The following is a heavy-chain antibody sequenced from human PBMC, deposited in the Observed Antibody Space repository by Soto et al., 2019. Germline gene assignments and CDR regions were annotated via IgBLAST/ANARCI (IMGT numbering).Heavy chain of an antibody. J-gene: IGHJ4*02. D-gene: IGHD2-15*01. CDR1: GLTFIRYW. Sequence: GGSMRISCAASGLTFIRYWMHWGRQAPGKGLAWVSRINRDGSSTSYADSVKGRFTISSDNAKNTLYLQMNSLRAKDTAVYYCAILGSYCSCCSCYYFDDWGQGTLVTVSS. CDR3: AILGSYCSCCSCYYFDD. V-gene: IGHV3-74*01. CDR2: INRDGSST.